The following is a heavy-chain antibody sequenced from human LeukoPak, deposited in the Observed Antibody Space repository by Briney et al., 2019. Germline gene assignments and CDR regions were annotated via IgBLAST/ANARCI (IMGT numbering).Heavy chain of an antibody. CDR3: ARDLVYYDSSGYPDY. D-gene: IGHD3-22*01. V-gene: IGHV1-2*02. CDR1: GYTFTGYY. J-gene: IGHJ4*02. CDR2: INPNSGGT. Sequence: ASVKVSCKASGYTFTGYYMHWVRPAPGRGLEGMGWINPNSGGTNYAQKFQGRVTMTRDTSISTAYMELSRLRSDDTAVYYCARDLVYYDSSGYPDYWGQGTLVTVSS.